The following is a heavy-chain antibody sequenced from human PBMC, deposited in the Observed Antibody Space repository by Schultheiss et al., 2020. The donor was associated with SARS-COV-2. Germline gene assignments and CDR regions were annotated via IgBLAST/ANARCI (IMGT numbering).Heavy chain of an antibody. Sequence: SETLSLTCTVSGGSISSGGYYWGWIRQPPGKGLEWIGSIYHSGSTYYNPSLKSRVTISVDTSKNQFSLKLSSVTAADTAVYYCARIVVVPAARYGMDVWGQGTTVTVSS. CDR2: IYHSGST. J-gene: IGHJ6*02. D-gene: IGHD2-2*01. CDR3: ARIVVVPAARYGMDV. V-gene: IGHV4-39*07. CDR1: GGSISSGGYY.